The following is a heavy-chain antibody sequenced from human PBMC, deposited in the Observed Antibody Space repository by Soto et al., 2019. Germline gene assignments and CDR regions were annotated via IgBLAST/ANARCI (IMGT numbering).Heavy chain of an antibody. CDR2: ISGSGITI. CDR1: GIVFSDY. D-gene: IGHD3-16*01. Sequence: GGSLRLSCAASGIVFSDYMSWVRQAPGKGLEWLSYISGSGITIYSADSVKGRFTISRDNATNSLYLQMNNVRTEDTAVYYCARLPFPWGWFDPWGQGTLVTVSS. V-gene: IGHV3-11*01. CDR3: ARLPFPWGWFDP. J-gene: IGHJ5*02.